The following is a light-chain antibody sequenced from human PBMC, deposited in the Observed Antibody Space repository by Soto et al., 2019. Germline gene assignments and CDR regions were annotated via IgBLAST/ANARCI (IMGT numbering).Light chain of an antibody. CDR1: SSDVGSYNL. V-gene: IGLV2-23*02. CDR2: EVS. Sequence: QSVLTQPASVSGSPGQSITISCTGTSSDVGSYNLVSWYQHHPGKAPKLMIYEVSKRPSGVSNRFSGSKSGNTASLTISGLQAEDEADYYCCSYAGSSTVVVFGGGTKLTVL. CDR3: CSYAGSSTVVV. J-gene: IGLJ2*01.